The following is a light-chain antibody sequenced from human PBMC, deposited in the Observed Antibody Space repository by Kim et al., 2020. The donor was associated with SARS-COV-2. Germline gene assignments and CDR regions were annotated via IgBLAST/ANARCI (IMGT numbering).Light chain of an antibody. CDR2: EVT. CDR3: SSYASGDNLV. J-gene: IGLJ3*02. CDR1: SGDVGGYNS. V-gene: IGLV2-8*01. Sequence: GQSFAISCTGTSGDVGGYNSVSWYQHYPDKAPKLIIYEVTKRPSGVSDRFSGSKSGNTASLTVSGLQAEDEADYYCSSYASGDNLVFGGGTQLTVL.